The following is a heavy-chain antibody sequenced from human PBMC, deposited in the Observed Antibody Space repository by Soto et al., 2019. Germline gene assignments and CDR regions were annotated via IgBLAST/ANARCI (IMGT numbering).Heavy chain of an antibody. CDR1: GFTFSSYA. D-gene: IGHD1-26*01. J-gene: IGHJ4*02. CDR2: ISGSGGST. CDR3: ATPREDYYAGLFDY. Sequence: EVQLLESGGGLVQPGGSLRLSCAASGFTFSSYAMSWVRQAPGKGLEWVSAISGSGGSTYYADSVKGRFTISRENSKNTLYLQMNSLRAEDTAVYYCATPREDYYAGLFDYWGQGTLVTVSS. V-gene: IGHV3-23*01.